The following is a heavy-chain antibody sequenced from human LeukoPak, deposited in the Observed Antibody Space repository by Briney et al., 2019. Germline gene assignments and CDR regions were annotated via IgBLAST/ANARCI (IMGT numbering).Heavy chain of an antibody. Sequence: SETLSLTCTVTGGSISSHYWGWLRQPPGKGLEWIGNTWYVGSTSYNPSLSNRVTRSENTSKNHISLKLSSVTAADTAIYYCAAIKRGNDDLHFHYWGQGRLVTVS. D-gene: IGHD1-1*01. CDR3: AAIKRGNDDLHFHY. J-gene: IGHJ4*02. CDR1: GGSISSHY. CDR2: TWYVGST. V-gene: IGHV4-59*11.